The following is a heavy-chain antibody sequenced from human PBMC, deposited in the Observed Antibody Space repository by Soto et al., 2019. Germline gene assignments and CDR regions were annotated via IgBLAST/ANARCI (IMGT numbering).Heavy chain of an antibody. CDR1: GFTFNSYG. D-gene: IGHD4-17*01. CDR2: IWYDGSNK. Sequence: GGSLRLSCAASGFTFNSYGMHWVRQAPGKWLEWVAVIWYDGSNKYYADSVKGRFTISRDNSKNTLYLQMNSLRAEDTAVYYCARDRGLATVDANAFDIWGQGTMVTVSS. CDR3: ARDRGLATVDANAFDI. J-gene: IGHJ3*02. V-gene: IGHV3-33*01.